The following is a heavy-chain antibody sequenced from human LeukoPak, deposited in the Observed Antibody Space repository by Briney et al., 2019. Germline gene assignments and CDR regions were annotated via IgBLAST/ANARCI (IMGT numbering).Heavy chain of an antibody. CDR1: GGSISSGGYY. Sequence: SETLSLTCTVSGGSISSGGYYWSWIRQPPGKGLQWIGYLYHTGTTYYNPSLKSRVSISVDGSRNQFFLSLTSVTAADTAVYYCARGGGYQLLVDSWGQGTLVTVSP. J-gene: IGHJ4*02. D-gene: IGHD2-2*01. CDR3: ARGGGYQLLVDS. V-gene: IGHV4-30-2*01. CDR2: LYHTGTT.